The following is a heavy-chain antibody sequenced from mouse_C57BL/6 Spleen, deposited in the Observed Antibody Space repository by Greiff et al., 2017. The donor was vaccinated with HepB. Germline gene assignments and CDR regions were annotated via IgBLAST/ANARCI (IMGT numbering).Heavy chain of an antibody. V-gene: IGHV2-2*01. D-gene: IGHD4-1*01. CDR1: GFSLTSYG. J-gene: IGHJ1*03. CDR3: ARTGTAPNWYFDV. CDR2: IWSGGST. Sequence: VKLQESGPGLVQPSQSLSITCTVSGFSLTSYGVHWVRQSPGKGLEWLGVIWSGGSTDYNAAFISRLSISKDNSKSQVFFKMNSLQADDTAIYYCARTGTAPNWYFDVWGTGTTVTVSS.